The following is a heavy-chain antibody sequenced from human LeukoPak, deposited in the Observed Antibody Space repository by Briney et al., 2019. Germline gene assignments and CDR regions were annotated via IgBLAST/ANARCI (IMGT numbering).Heavy chain of an antibody. CDR1: GYTFTNYF. Sequence: ASVKVSCKMSGYTFTNYFVHWVRQAPGQGPEWMGLINPSDGTTVYTQSLQGRITMTRDTSTTTVYMELISLRADDTAVYFCLREEVGGHFDYWGQGALVTVSS. CDR3: LREEVGGHFDY. CDR2: INPSDGTT. V-gene: IGHV1-46*01. J-gene: IGHJ4*02. D-gene: IGHD3-16*01.